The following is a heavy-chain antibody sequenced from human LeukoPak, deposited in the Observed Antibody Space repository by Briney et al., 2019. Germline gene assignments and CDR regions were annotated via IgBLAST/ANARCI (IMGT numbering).Heavy chain of an antibody. J-gene: IGHJ4*02. CDR3: ARSRGPSYYYDSSGYPSGY. Sequence: PGGSLRLSCAASGFTFSSYWMSWVRQAPGKGLEWVANIKQDGSEKYYVDSVKGRFTISRDNAKNSLYLQMNSLRAEDTAVYYCARSRGPSYYYDSSGYPSGYWGPGTLVTVSS. D-gene: IGHD3-22*01. CDR2: IKQDGSEK. V-gene: IGHV3-7*01. CDR1: GFTFSSYW.